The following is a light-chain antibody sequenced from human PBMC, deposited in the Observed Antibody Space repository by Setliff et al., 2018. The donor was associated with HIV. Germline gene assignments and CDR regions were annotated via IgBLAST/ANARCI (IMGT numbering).Light chain of an antibody. CDR3: KSFTGSGTYV. CDR1: GSDVGGSKY. CDR2: DVI. V-gene: IGLV2-14*03. Sequence: QSALTQPASVSGSPGQSVTIYCTGSGSDVGGSKYVSWYQQYPGEAPKLIIYDVINRPSGVSNRFSGSKSANTAFLTISGLQVEDEADYFCKSFTGSGTYVFGSGTKVTVL. J-gene: IGLJ1*01.